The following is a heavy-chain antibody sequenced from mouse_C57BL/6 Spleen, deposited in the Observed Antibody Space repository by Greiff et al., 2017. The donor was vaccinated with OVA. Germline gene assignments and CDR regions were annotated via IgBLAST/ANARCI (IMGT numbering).Heavy chain of an antibody. D-gene: IGHD4-1*01. Sequence: QVQLQQPGAELVKPGASVQMSCKASGYTFTSYWITWVKQRPGQGLEWIGDIYPGSGSNNYNEKFTSKATLTVDTSSSTAYMQLSSLTSEDSAVYYCARESPGTSNDYWGQGTTLTVSS. CDR2: IYPGSGSN. CDR1: GYTFTSYW. V-gene: IGHV1-55*01. CDR3: ARESPGTSNDY. J-gene: IGHJ2*01.